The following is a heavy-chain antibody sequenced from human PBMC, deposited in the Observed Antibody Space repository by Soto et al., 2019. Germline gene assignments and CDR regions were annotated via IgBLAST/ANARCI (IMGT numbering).Heavy chain of an antibody. CDR1: GASISSSIFY. CDR3: AGRRQTDRAITQANWFDP. J-gene: IGHJ5*02. V-gene: IGHV4-39*07. Sequence: PSETLSLTCTVSGASISSSIFYWGWIRQPPGKELEWIGTLCCSGSTYYNPSLKGRVSISVDTSKNQFSLSLTSVTAADTAVYYCAGRRQTDRAITQANWFDPWGQGTLVTVSS. CDR2: LCCSGST. D-gene: IGHD5-18*01.